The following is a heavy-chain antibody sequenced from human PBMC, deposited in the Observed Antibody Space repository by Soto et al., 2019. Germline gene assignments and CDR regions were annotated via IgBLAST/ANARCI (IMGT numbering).Heavy chain of an antibody. CDR3: ATVGSSSSGSYYYGMDV. CDR1: GYTFTSYG. CDR2: ISAYNGNT. J-gene: IGHJ6*02. D-gene: IGHD6-6*01. V-gene: IGHV1-18*01. Sequence: ASVKVSCKASGYTFTSYGISWVRQAPGQGLEWMGWISAYNGNTNYAQKLQGRVTMTTDTSTSTAYMELRSLRSDDTAVYYCATVGSSSSGSYYYGMDVWGQGTTVTVSS.